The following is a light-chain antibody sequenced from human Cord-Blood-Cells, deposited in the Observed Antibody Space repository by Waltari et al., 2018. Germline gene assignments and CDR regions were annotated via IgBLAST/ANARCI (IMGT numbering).Light chain of an antibody. CDR3: CSYAGSSSV. V-gene: IGLV2-23*01. J-gene: IGLJ3*02. CDR1: SSDVGSYNL. CDR2: EGS. Sequence: QSALTQPASVSGSPGQSITISCTGTSSDVGSYNLVSWYQQHPGKAPKLMIYEGSKPPAGVSKLFAGSKSDNTALLTIAVHQADDEADYCCCSYAGSSSVFGGGTKLTVL.